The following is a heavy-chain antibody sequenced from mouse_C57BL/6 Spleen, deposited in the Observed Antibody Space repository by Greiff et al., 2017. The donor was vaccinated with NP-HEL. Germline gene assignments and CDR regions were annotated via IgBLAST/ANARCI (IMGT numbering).Heavy chain of an antibody. Sequence: EVQVVESGGGLAKPGGSLKLSCAASGFTFSDYGMHWVRQAPEKGLEWVAYISSGSSTIYYADTVKGRFTISRDNAKNTLFLQMTSLRSEDTAMYYCARRSYGYDEVFAYWGQGTLVTVSA. V-gene: IGHV5-17*01. CDR1: GFTFSDYG. CDR2: ISSGSSTI. CDR3: ARRSYGYDEVFAY. D-gene: IGHD2-2*01. J-gene: IGHJ3*01.